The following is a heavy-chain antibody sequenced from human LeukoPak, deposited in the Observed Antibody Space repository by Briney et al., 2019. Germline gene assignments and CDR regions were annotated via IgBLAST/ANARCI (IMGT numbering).Heavy chain of an antibody. V-gene: IGHV4-30-4*01. CDR2: MYYSGST. J-gene: IGHJ5*02. CDR3: ARPYYYDSRIDP. D-gene: IGHD3-22*01. CDR1: GGSISSGDYY. Sequence: SQTLSLTCTVSGGSISSGDYYWSWIRQPPGKGLEWIGYMYYSGSTYYNPSLKSRVTMSADTSKNQLSLKLSSVTAADTAVYYCARPYYYDSRIDPWGQGILVTVSS.